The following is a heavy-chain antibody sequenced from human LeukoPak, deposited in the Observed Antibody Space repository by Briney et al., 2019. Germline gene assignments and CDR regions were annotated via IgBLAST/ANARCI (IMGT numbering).Heavy chain of an antibody. J-gene: IGHJ3*02. CDR1: GYTFTSYG. CDR2: ISAYNGNT. D-gene: IGHD6-13*01. Sequence: GASVKVSRKASGYTFTSYGISWVRQAPGQGLEWMGWISAYNGNTNYAQKLQGRVTMTTDTSTSTAYMELRSLRSDDTAVYYCASLGRAAAGKDAFDIWGQGTMVTVSS. CDR3: ASLGRAAAGKDAFDI. V-gene: IGHV1-18*01.